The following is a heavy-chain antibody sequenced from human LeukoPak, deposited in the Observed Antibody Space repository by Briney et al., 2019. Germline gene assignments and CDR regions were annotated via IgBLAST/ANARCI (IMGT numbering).Heavy chain of an antibody. CDR2: IKGDESAE. CDR3: ARDVGGSLDY. CDR1: GFTFSTFW. Sequence: GGSLRLSCAASGFTFSTFWMAWVRQAPGKGLGWVANIKGDESAEHQADSVKGRFTIFRDNAQRSVYLQMSSLRGEDTAVYYCARDVGGSLDYWGQGTLVTVSS. D-gene: IGHD1-26*01. V-gene: IGHV3-7*01. J-gene: IGHJ4*02.